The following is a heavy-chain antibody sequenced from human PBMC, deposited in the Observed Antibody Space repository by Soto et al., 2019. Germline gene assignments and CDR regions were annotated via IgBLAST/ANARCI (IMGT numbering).Heavy chain of an antibody. CDR3: AKPHPPTTVTATPPQYYYYGMDV. CDR2: ISYDGSNK. CDR1: GFTFSSYG. Sequence: GGSLRLSCAASGFTFSSYGMHWVRQAPGKGLEWVAVISYDGSNKYYADSVKGRFTISRDNSKNTLYLQMNSLRAEDTAVYYCAKPHPPTTVTATPPQYYYYGMDVWGQGTTVTVSS. J-gene: IGHJ6*02. V-gene: IGHV3-30*18. D-gene: IGHD4-4*01.